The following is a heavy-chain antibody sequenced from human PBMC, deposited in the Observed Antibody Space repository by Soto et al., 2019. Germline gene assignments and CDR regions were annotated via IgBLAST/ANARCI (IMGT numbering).Heavy chain of an antibody. CDR3: ARGTPVRGFFVPFDY. J-gene: IGHJ4*02. V-gene: IGHV4-34*01. D-gene: IGHD3-10*01. CDR2: ISHSGST. CDR1: GGSFIGYY. Sequence: PSETLSLTCAVYGGSFIGYYWSWIRQPPGKGLEWIGEISHSGSTNYIPSLKSRLTISIDTSKNQFSLSLTSVTAADTAVYYCARGTPVRGFFVPFDYGGEETLVTVSS.